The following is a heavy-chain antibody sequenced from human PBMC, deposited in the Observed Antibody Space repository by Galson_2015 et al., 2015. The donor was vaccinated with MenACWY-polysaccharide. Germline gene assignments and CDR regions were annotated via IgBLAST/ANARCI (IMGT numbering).Heavy chain of an antibody. D-gene: IGHD5-18*01. V-gene: IGHV3-23*01. CDR3: AKDKGYTYGSECYFDC. CDR2: STRGSGVTT. Sequence: SLRLSCAASGFTFSSYAMSWVRQAPGKGLEWISTSTRGSGVTTYYADSVKGRFTISRDNSKNTLYLQMSSLRADDTAVYHCAKDKGYTYGSECYFDCWGQGPLVTVSS. J-gene: IGHJ4*02. CDR1: GFTFSSYA.